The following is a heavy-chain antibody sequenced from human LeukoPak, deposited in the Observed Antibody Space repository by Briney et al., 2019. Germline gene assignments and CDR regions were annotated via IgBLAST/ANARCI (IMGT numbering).Heavy chain of an antibody. CDR2: IIPIFGTA. Sequence: SVKVSCKASGGTFSSYAISWVRQAPGHGLEWMGGIIPIFGTANYAQKFQGRVTITADKSTSTAYMELSSLRSEDTAVYYCARQSIAAAGDIDYWGQGTLVTVSS. CDR1: GGTFSSYA. V-gene: IGHV1-69*06. J-gene: IGHJ4*02. D-gene: IGHD6-13*01. CDR3: ARQSIAAAGDIDY.